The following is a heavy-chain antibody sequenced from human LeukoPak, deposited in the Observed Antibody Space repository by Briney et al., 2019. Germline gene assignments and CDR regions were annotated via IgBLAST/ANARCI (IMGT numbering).Heavy chain of an antibody. CDR3: AREISGTYYNPLGYMDV. CDR1: GGSIGIYY. CDR2: IFTSGIV. D-gene: IGHD3-10*01. J-gene: IGHJ6*03. Sequence: SETLSLTCTVSGGSIGIYYWNWIRQPAGKGLEWIGRIFTSGIVNYNPSLKSRVTMSVDTSENQFSLNLSSVTAADTAVYYCAREISGTYYNPLGYMDVWGKGTTVTVSS. V-gene: IGHV4-4*07.